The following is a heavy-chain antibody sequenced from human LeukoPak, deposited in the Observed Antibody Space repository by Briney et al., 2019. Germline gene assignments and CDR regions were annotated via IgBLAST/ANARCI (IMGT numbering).Heavy chain of an antibody. Sequence: PGGSLRLSCAASGFTFSTYWMSWVRQAPGKGLEWVATIKEDGSEKYYADSVKGRFIISRDNSKNSLNLQMSSLRGEDTAVYYCARAVANIETGVYHNYMDVWGRGTTVTVPS. D-gene: IGHD6-19*01. CDR3: ARAVANIETGVYHNYMDV. CDR1: GFTFSTYW. CDR2: IKEDGSEK. J-gene: IGHJ6*03. V-gene: IGHV3-7*01.